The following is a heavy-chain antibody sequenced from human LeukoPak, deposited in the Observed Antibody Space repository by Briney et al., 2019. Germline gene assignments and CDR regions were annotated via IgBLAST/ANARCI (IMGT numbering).Heavy chain of an antibody. J-gene: IGHJ6*02. CDR1: GLTFSSYA. CDR3: ARDRLLWFDDDGMDV. V-gene: IGHV3-23*01. D-gene: IGHD3-10*01. Sequence: GGSLRLSCAASGLTFSSYAMSWVRQAPGKGLEWVSAISGSGGSTHYADSVKGRFTISRDNAKNSLYLQMNSLRAEDTAVYYCARDRLLWFDDDGMDVWGQGTTVTVSS. CDR2: ISGSGGST.